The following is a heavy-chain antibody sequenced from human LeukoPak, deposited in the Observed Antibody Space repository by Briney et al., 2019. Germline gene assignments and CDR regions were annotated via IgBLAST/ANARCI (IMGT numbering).Heavy chain of an antibody. Sequence: SETLSLTCTVSGGSISSYYWSWIRQPPGKGLEWIGYIYYSGSTNYNPSLKSRVTISVDTSKNQFSLKLSSVTAADTAVYYCARAGQWLVGDFDCWGQGTLVTVSS. CDR1: GGSISSYY. CDR3: ARAGQWLVGDFDC. CDR2: IYYSGST. D-gene: IGHD6-19*01. V-gene: IGHV4-59*01. J-gene: IGHJ4*02.